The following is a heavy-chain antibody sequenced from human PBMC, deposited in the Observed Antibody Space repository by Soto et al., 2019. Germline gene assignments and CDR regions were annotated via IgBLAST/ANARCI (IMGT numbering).Heavy chain of an antibody. CDR2: LYDVFGS. CDR1: GLTVSGTKY. CDR3: ASWREREHAFDV. D-gene: IGHD1-1*01. Sequence: DVQLVESGGGLIQPGESLRLSCVAFGLTVSGTKYVAWVRQAPWKGLEGVSALYDVFGSFYADSVKGRFTTSSDRSRSTVYLQMNYLRPDDTAVYYCASWREREHAFDVWGQGTAVIVSP. V-gene: IGHV3-53*01. J-gene: IGHJ3*01.